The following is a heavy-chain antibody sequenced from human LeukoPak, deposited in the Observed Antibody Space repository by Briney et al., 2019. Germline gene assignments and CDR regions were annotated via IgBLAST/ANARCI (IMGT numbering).Heavy chain of an antibody. CDR2: INSDGSST. V-gene: IGHV3-74*01. J-gene: IGHJ3*02. CDR3: ASPGRTDAFDI. Sequence: PGGSLRLSCAASGFTFSSYWMHWVRQAPGKGLVWVSRINSDGSSTSYADSVKGRFPISRDNAKNTLYLQMNSLRAEDTAVYYCASPGRTDAFDIWGQGTMVTVSS. CDR1: GFTFSSYW.